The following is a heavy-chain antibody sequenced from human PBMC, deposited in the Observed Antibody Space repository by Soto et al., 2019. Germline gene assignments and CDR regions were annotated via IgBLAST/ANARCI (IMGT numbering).Heavy chain of an antibody. CDR3: ARGGAHYDFWRGDY. Sequence: SVKVSCKPSGYTFTGYYMHWVRQAPGQGLEWMGWINPNSGGTNYAQKFQGRVTMTRDTSISTAYMELSRLRSDDTAVYYCARGGAHYDFWRGDYWGQGTLVTVSS. CDR1: GYTFTGYY. D-gene: IGHD3-3*01. V-gene: IGHV1-2*02. J-gene: IGHJ4*02. CDR2: INPNSGGT.